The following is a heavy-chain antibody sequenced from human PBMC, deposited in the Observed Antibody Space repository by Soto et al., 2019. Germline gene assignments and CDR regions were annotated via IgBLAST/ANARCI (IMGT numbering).Heavy chain of an antibody. Sequence: LTCGVSGYSISSGYYWGWIRQPPGKGLEWIGSIYHSGSSYYNPSLKSRVTISVDTSKNQVSLKMTSVTAADTAVYYCAGATRNTSYGMDVWGQGTAVTVSS. CDR3: AGATRNTSYGMDV. J-gene: IGHJ6*02. CDR2: IYHSGSS. CDR1: GYSISSGYY. V-gene: IGHV4-38-2*01. D-gene: IGHD2-15*01.